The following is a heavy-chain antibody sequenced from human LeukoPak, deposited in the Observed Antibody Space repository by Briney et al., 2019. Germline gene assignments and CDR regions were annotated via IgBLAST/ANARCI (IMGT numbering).Heavy chain of an antibody. V-gene: IGHV3-23*01. D-gene: IGHD2-21*01. J-gene: IGHJ6*02. Sequence: GGSLRLSCAASGLTFSTSAMNWVRQVPGKGPEWLAAISGSGDSKYHADSVKGRFTISRDNSKNTLYLQMNSPRADDTAVYFCAKDLRYCSSTICYYSGMNVWGQGTTVTVSS. CDR2: ISGSGDSK. CDR1: GLTFSTSA. CDR3: AKDLRYCSSTICYYSGMNV.